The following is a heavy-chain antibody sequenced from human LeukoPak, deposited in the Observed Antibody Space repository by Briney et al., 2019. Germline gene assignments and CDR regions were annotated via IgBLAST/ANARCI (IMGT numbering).Heavy chain of an antibody. V-gene: IGHV4-39*07. CDR1: GGSISSSSYY. D-gene: IGHD4-17*01. J-gene: IGHJ4*02. Sequence: SETLSLTCTVSGGSISSSSYYWGWIRQPPGKGLEWIGSIYYSGSTYYNPSLKSRVTISVDTSKNQFSLKLSSVTAADTAVYYCARAQGDYGDYLVAYWGQGTLVTVSS. CDR2: IYYSGST. CDR3: ARAQGDYGDYLVAY.